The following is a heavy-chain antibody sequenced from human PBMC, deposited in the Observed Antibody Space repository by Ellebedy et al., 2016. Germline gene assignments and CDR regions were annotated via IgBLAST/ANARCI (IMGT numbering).Heavy chain of an antibody. V-gene: IGHV3-23*01. CDR2: ISGSGGST. CDR3: AKAGRARYYYYMDV. Sequence: GGSLRLSXAASGFTFSSYAMSWVRQAPGKGLEWVSAISGSGGSTYYADSVKGRFTISRDNSKNTLYLQMNSLRAEDTAVYYCAKAGRARYYYYMDVWGKGTTVTVSS. CDR1: GFTFSSYA. J-gene: IGHJ6*03.